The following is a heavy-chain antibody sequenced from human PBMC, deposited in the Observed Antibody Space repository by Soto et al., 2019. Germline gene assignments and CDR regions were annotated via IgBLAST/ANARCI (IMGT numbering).Heavy chain of an antibody. J-gene: IGHJ4*02. CDR2: ISWNSGSI. Sequence: GGSLRLSCAASGFTFDDYAMHWVRQAPGKGLEWVSGISWNSGSIGYADSVKGRFTISRDNAKNSLYLQMNSLRAEDTAVYYCAKDRLAGGFDYWGQGTLVTVSS. CDR1: GFTFDDYA. CDR3: AKDRLAGGFDY. D-gene: IGHD3-16*01. V-gene: IGHV3-9*01.